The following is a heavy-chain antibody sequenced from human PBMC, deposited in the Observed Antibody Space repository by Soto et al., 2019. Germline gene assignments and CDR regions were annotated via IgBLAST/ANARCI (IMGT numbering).Heavy chain of an antibody. D-gene: IGHD3-16*01. CDR3: FRGGVTSRTFDY. J-gene: IGHJ4*02. Sequence: GESLKISCKASGYIIKNYWIGWVRQMPGQGLEWMGIIFPDDSDTRYSPSFQGHVTISVDKSISTAYVQWSGPKASDSAIYYCFRGGVTSRTFDYWGQGTLVTVSS. V-gene: IGHV5-51*01. CDR2: IFPDDSDT. CDR1: GYIIKNYW.